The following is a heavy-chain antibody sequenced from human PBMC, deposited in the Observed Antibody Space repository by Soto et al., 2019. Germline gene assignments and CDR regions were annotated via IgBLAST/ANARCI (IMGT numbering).Heavy chain of an antibody. V-gene: IGHV1-3*01. D-gene: IGHD6-19*01. J-gene: IGHJ4*02. CDR2: VNAGNGQT. Sequence: ASVEVSCKASGYNFAGYAVNWVRQAPGQSLEWMGWVNAGNGQTKYSEKLQGRVTITRDASANTAFMELSSLRSEDTALYFCARGIWERSSGWYYFDSWGQGTRVTV. CDR1: GYNFAGYA. CDR3: ARGIWERSSGWYYFDS.